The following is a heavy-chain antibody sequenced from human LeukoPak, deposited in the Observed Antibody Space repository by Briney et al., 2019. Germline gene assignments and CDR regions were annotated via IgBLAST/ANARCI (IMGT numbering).Heavy chain of an antibody. J-gene: IGHJ4*02. CDR2: IYTSGRT. V-gene: IGHV4-4*07. CDR3: AREQIPRAYYFDY. Sequence: SETLSLTCTVSGGSISYYYWNWIRQPAGKGLEWIGCIYTSGRTYYNPSLKSRVSMSVDTSKNQFSLKLSSVTAADTAVYYCAREQIPRAYYFDYWGQGTLVTVSS. CDR1: GGSISYYY.